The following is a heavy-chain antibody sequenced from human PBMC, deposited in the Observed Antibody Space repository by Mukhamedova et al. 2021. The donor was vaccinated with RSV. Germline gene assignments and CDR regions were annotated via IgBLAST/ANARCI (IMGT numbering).Heavy chain of an antibody. CDR3: ARAEWFGELSAYYGMDV. Sequence: LTISRDNSKNTPYLQMNSLRAEDTAVYYCARAEWFGELSAYYGMDVWGQGTTVTVSS. D-gene: IGHD3-10*01. J-gene: IGHJ6*02. V-gene: IGHV3-30*01.